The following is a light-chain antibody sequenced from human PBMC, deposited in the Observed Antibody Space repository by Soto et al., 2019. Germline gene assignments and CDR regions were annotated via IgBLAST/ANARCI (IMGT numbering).Light chain of an antibody. CDR2: DAS. CDR3: QQYAESHLT. V-gene: IGKV3-11*01. CDR1: QSVSSY. J-gene: IGKJ4*01. Sequence: EFVLTQSPATLSLSRGESATLSCRASQSVSSYLAWYQQKPGQAPRLLIYDASNRATGIPDRFSGSGSGTDFTLTISRLEPEDCAVYYCQQYAESHLTFGGGTKVQIK.